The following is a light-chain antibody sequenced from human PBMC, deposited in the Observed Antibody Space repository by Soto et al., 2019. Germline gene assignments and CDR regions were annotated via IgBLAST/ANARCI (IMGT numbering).Light chain of an antibody. V-gene: IGKV3-11*01. CDR2: GDS. CDR1: QRISTS. Sequence: EIVLTQSPATPSSSPGERATLSCGASQRISTSLAWYQQKPGQAPRLLIYGDSTRAAGIPARFSGSGSGTDFTLTISGLETEDFAVYFCLHRNNWPPRFTFGPGTAVEVK. J-gene: IGKJ3*01. CDR3: LHRNNWPPRFT.